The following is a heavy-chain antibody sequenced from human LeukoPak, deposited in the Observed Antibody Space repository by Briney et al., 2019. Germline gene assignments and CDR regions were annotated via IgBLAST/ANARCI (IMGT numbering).Heavy chain of an antibody. CDR2: FYYSGST. J-gene: IGHJ4*02. D-gene: IGHD7-27*01. CDR3: ARGGHWGGLGY. Sequence: SETLSLTCTVSGGSISSYYWSWIRQPPGKGLEWIGYFYYSGSTNYNPSLKSRVTISVDTSKNQFSLKLSSVTAADTAVYYCARGGHWGGLGYWGQGTLVTVSS. CDR1: GGSISSYY. V-gene: IGHV4-59*01.